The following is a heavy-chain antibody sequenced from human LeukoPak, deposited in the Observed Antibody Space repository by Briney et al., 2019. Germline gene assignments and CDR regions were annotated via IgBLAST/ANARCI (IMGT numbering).Heavy chain of an antibody. CDR1: GGSISSYY. V-gene: IGHV4-59*08. Sequence: PSETLSLTCTVSGGSISSYYWSWIRQPPGKGLEWIGYIYYSGSTNYNPSLKSRVTISVDTSKNQFSPKLSSVTAADTAVYYCARHLRSSSGRGPFDYWGQGTLVTVSS. J-gene: IGHJ4*02. D-gene: IGHD3-3*01. CDR2: IYYSGST. CDR3: ARHLRSSSGRGPFDY.